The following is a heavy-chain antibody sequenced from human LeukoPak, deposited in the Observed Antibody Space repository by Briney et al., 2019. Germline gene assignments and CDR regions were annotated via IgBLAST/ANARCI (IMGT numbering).Heavy chain of an antibody. CDR2: IWYDGSNK. Sequence: GGSLRLSCAASGFTLSSYGMHWVRQAPGKGLEWVAVIWYDGSNKYYADSVKGRFTISRDNSKNTLYLQMDSLRAEDTAVYYCARARIRSSWYFDYWGQGTLVTVSS. CDR1: GFTLSSYG. J-gene: IGHJ4*02. D-gene: IGHD6-13*01. CDR3: ARARIRSSWYFDY. V-gene: IGHV3-33*01.